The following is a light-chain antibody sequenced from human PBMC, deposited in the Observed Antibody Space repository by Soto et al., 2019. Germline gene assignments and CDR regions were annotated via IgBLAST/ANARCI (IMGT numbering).Light chain of an antibody. CDR2: EVT. V-gene: IGLV2-14*01. CDR3: SSYTTSSTRV. Sequence: QSALTQPASVSGSPGQSIAISCTGSSSDVGIYNYGSWYQQHPGKVPKLIIYEVTNRPSGVSNRFSGSKSGNPASLTISGLQAEDEADYYCSSYTTSSTRVFGTGTKVTVL. J-gene: IGLJ1*01. CDR1: SSDVGIYNY.